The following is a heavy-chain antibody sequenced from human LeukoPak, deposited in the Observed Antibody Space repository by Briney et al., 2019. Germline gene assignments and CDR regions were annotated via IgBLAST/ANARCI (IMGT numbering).Heavy chain of an antibody. Sequence: ASVKVSCKASGYTFTSYGISWVRQAPGQGLEWMGWISAYNGNTNYAQKLQGRVTMTTDTSTSTAYMELRSLRSDDTAVYYCAKDRDSGKVYYFDYWGQGTLVTVSS. D-gene: IGHD3-22*01. CDR3: AKDRDSGKVYYFDY. CDR1: GYTFTSYG. V-gene: IGHV1-18*01. CDR2: ISAYNGNT. J-gene: IGHJ4*02.